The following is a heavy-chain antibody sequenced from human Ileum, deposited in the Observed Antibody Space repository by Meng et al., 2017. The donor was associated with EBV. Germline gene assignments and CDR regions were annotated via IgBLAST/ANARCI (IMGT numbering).Heavy chain of an antibody. J-gene: IGHJ4*02. V-gene: IGHV3-74*01. Sequence: EVQLVESGGGLVQPGGFLRLSCAASGFTFSSYWMHWVRQAPGKGLLWVSRINGDGSGSNYADSVKGRFTISRDNAKNTLSLQMNSLRAEDTAVYYCVRDGDNWNFDYWGQGTLVTVSS. CDR2: INGDGSGS. CDR1: GFTFSSYW. CDR3: VRDGDNWNFDY. D-gene: IGHD1-20*01.